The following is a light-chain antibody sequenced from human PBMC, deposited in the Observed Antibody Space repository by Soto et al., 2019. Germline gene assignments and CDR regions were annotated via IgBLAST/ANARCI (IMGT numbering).Light chain of an antibody. CDR3: QQTYITPYT. CDR2: AIS. Sequence: DSHMTHSPSSLCASVVDRVSITCRPSQRIDNYLNWYQQKPGKAPKLLIHAISTLESGIPSRFSGSGSGTDFTLTIDSLQPDDFATYYCQQTYITPYTFGQGTRLEIK. V-gene: IGKV1-39*01. J-gene: IGKJ5*01. CDR1: QRIDNY.